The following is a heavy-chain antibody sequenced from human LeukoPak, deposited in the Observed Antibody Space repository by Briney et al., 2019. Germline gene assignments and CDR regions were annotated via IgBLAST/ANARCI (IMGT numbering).Heavy chain of an antibody. Sequence: GGSLRLSCAASGFTFSSYGMHWVRQAPGKVLEWVAFIRYDGSNKYYADSVKGRFTISRDNSKNTLYLQMNSLRPEDSAVHYCAKDGRGSGYFPDYWGQGTLVTVSS. CDR3: AKDGRGSGYFPDY. CDR2: IRYDGSNK. CDR1: GFTFSSYG. D-gene: IGHD3-22*01. J-gene: IGHJ4*02. V-gene: IGHV3-30*02.